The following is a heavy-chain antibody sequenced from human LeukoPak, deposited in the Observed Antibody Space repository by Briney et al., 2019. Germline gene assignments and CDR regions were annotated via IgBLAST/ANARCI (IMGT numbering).Heavy chain of an antibody. CDR2: ISSSSSYI. Sequence: GGSLRLSCAASGFTFSSYSMNWVRQAPGKGLEWVSSISSSSSYIYYADSVKGRFTIYRDNAKNSLYLQMNSLRAEDTAVYYCARDQGYYYMDVWGKGTTVTVSS. CDR3: ARDQGYYYMDV. V-gene: IGHV3-21*01. J-gene: IGHJ6*03. CDR1: GFTFSSYS.